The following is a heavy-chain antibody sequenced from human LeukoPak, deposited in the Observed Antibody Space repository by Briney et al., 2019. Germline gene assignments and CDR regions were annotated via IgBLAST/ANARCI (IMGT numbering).Heavy chain of an antibody. V-gene: IGHV3-23*01. J-gene: IGHJ4*02. Sequence: GGSLRLSCAASGFTFSSYAMSWVRQAPGKELEWVSAISGSGGSTYYADSVKGRFTISRDNSKNTLYLQMNSLRAEDTAVYYCARGSGHYSRLTFDYWGQGALVTVSS. D-gene: IGHD3-22*01. CDR1: GFTFSSYA. CDR2: ISGSGGST. CDR3: ARGSGHYSRLTFDY.